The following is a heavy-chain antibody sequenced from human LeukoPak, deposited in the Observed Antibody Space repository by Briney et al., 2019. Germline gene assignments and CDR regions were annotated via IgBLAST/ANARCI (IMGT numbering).Heavy chain of an antibody. V-gene: IGHV3-21*01. Sequence: NPGGTLSLSCAASGFTFSSYGMNWVRQAPGKGLEWVSSISSSSSYIYYADSVKGRFTISRDNAKNSLYLQMNSLRAEDTAVYYCARAVAAAGTGFDYWGQGTLVTVSS. CDR1: GFTFSSYG. J-gene: IGHJ4*02. D-gene: IGHD6-13*01. CDR2: ISSSSSYI. CDR3: ARAVAAAGTGFDY.